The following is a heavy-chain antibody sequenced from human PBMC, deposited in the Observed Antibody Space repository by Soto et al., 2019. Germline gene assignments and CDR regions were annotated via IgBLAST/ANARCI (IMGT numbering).Heavy chain of an antibody. Sequence: PGGSLRLPCAASGFTCSNYGMNWVRQAPGKGLEWVSSISSSSSYIYYADSVKGRFTISRDGSKSIAYLQMNSLKTEDTVVYYCTRPAYDFWSGYYQNFGYWGQGTLVTVSS. V-gene: IGHV3-21*03. CDR1: GFTCSNYG. J-gene: IGHJ4*02. CDR2: ISSSSSYI. CDR3: TRPAYDFWSGYYQNFGY. D-gene: IGHD3-3*01.